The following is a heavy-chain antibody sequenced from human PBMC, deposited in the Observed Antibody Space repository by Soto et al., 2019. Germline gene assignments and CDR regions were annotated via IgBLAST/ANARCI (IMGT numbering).Heavy chain of an antibody. D-gene: IGHD2-21*02. J-gene: IGHJ4*02. CDR2: INAGNGNT. V-gene: IGHV1-3*01. CDR3: ARSIVVVTALDY. CDR1: GYTFTSYS. Sequence: GGSVKVSCKASGYTFTSYSMHLVRQAPGQRLEWMGWINAGNGNTKYSQKFQGRVTITRDTSASTAYMELSSLSFEDTAVYYCARSIVVVTALDYWGKGTRVPVS.